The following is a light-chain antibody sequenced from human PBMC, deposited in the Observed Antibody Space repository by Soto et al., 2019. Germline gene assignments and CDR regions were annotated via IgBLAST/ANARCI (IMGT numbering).Light chain of an antibody. J-gene: IGLJ2*01. V-gene: IGLV1-40*01. CDR2: GNS. CDR1: SSNIGAGYN. Sequence: QSVLTQPPSVSGAPGQRVTISCTGSSSNIGAGYNVHWYQQLPGTAPKLLIYGNSNRPSGVPDRFSGSKSGTSASLAITGLQAEDEADYYCQSYDSSLSVVFDGGTKRTVL. CDR3: QSYDSSLSVV.